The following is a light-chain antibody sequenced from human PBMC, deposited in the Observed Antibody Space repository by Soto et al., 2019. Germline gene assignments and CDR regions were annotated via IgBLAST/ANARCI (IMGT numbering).Light chain of an antibody. CDR1: QSVSSSF. CDR2: GAS. J-gene: IGKJ4*01. V-gene: IGKV3-20*01. CDR3: QQYGSSPLT. Sequence: EIVLTQSPGTLSLSPGERATLSCRASQSVSSSFLAWYQQKPGQAPRLLISGASSRATGIPDRFSGSGSGTAFTLTISRLEPEDVAVYYCQQYGSSPLTFGGGTKVEIK.